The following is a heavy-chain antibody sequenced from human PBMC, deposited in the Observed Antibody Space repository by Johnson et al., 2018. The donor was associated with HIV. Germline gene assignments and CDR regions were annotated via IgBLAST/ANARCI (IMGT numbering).Heavy chain of an antibody. Sequence: QVQLVESGGGVVQPGRSLRLSCAASGFTFSSYAMHWVRQAPGKGLEWVAVISYDGSNKYYADSVKVRFPISRDNSKDTLYLQMHSLRPEDTALYYCARDPPYGGNPSAFDVWGQGTMVTVSS. V-gene: IGHV3-30*04. CDR1: GFTFSSYA. CDR2: ISYDGSNK. J-gene: IGHJ3*01. D-gene: IGHD4-23*01. CDR3: ARDPPYGGNPSAFDV.